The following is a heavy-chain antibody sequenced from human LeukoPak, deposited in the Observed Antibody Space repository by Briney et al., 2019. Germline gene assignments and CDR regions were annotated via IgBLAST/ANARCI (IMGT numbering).Heavy chain of an antibody. J-gene: IGHJ3*01. CDR3: ARVRDGYNDAYDV. Sequence: GASVKVSCKTSGYTFTDYNLHWVRQAPGRRLEWMGIIKPSGGDTSYAQTFQGRVFMTRDTSTSTVYMELSSLKSEDTAVYYCARVRDGYNDAYDVWGQGTMVTVSS. D-gene: IGHD5-24*01. V-gene: IGHV1-46*01. CDR2: IKPSGGDT. CDR1: GYTFTDYN.